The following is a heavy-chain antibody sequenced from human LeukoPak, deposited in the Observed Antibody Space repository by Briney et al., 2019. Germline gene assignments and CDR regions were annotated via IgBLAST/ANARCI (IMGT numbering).Heavy chain of an antibody. V-gene: IGHV3-7*01. D-gene: IGHD6-19*01. Sequence: GGSLRLSCVVSGFTFSSYWMSWVRQAPGKGLEWVANIKQDGSEKYYVDSVKGRFTISRDNSKNTLNLKMNSLRAEDTAVYYCAKVGIAVAGNDYWGQGTLVTVSS. J-gene: IGHJ4*02. CDR1: GFTFSSYW. CDR2: IKQDGSEK. CDR3: AKVGIAVAGNDY.